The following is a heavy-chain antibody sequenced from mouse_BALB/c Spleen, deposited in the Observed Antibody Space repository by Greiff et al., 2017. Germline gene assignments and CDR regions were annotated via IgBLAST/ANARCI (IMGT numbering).Heavy chain of an antibody. CDR3: ARGDYDEEGYYAMDY. CDR2: ISDGGSYT. V-gene: IGHV5-4*02. Sequence: EVKLMESGGGLVKPGGSLKLSCAASGFTFSDYYMYWVRQTPEKRLEWVATISDGGSYTYYPDSVKGRFTISRDNAKNNLYLQMSSLKSEDTAMYYCARGDYDEEGYYAMDYWGQGTSGTVSS. CDR1: GFTFSDYY. J-gene: IGHJ4*01. D-gene: IGHD2-4*01.